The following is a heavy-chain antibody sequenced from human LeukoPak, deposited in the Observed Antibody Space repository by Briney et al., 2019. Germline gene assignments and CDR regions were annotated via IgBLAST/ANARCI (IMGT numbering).Heavy chain of an antibody. CDR3: ASLAYCGGDCYYFDY. CDR2: IYYSGST. D-gene: IGHD2-21*02. Sequence: SETLSLTCAVYGGSFSGYYWSWIRQPPGKGLEWIGYIYYSGSTNYNPSLKSRVTISVDTSKNQFSLKLSSVTAADTAVYYCASLAYCGGDCYYFDYWGQGTLVTVSS. CDR1: GGSFSGYY. J-gene: IGHJ4*02. V-gene: IGHV4-59*01.